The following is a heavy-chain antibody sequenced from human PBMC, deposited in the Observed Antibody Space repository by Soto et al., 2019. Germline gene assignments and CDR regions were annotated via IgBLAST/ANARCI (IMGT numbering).Heavy chain of an antibody. Sequence: EVQLVESGGGLVQPGGSLRLSCAASGFTFSDHSMNWVRQAPGKGLEWLSYISSTSNNIYYADSGRGRFTISRDNAKNSLYLQLSSLRDEDTAVYYCARADFSMKYWGQGTLVTVSS. CDR2: ISSTSNNI. D-gene: IGHD3-3*01. CDR3: ARADFSMKY. V-gene: IGHV3-48*02. CDR1: GFTFSDHS. J-gene: IGHJ4*02.